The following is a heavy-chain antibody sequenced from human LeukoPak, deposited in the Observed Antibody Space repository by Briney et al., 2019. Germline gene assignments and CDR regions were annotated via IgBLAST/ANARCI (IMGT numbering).Heavy chain of an antibody. CDR2: ISGSGGST. D-gene: IGHD3-22*01. CDR3: ANDGAYYDINTYAFDI. J-gene: IGHJ3*02. V-gene: IGHV3-23*01. CDR1: GFTFSSYA. Sequence: GGSLRLSCAASGFTFSSYAMSWVRQAPGKGLEWVSGISGSGGSTYYADSVKGRFTISRDNSKNTLYLQMNSLRAEDTAVYYCANDGAYYDINTYAFDIWGQGTMVTISS.